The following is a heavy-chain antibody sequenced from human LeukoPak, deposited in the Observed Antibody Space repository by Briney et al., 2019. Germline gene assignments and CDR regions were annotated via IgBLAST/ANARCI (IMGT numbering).Heavy chain of an antibody. Sequence: PGGSLRLSCVASGFTFSRYAMHWVRQAPGKGLEWVSSISSTSSYIYNADSLKGRFTISRDNAKNSLYLQMNSLRVEDTAVYYCARVGGAVDTSMGKGFDYWGQGTLVTVSS. D-gene: IGHD5-18*01. V-gene: IGHV3-21*01. CDR3: ARVGGAVDTSMGKGFDY. J-gene: IGHJ4*02. CDR1: GFTFSRYA. CDR2: ISSTSSYI.